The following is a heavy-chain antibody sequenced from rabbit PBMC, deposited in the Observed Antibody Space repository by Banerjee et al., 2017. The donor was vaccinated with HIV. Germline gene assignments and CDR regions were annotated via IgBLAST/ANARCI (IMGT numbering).Heavy chain of an antibody. V-gene: IGHV1S7*01. CDR3: ARGGGSYDDYGGIDAFDP. CDR1: GFDFSSYY. Sequence: QLKESGGGLVQPGGSLKLSCKASGFDFSSYYMSWVRQAPGKGLEWIGYIDPVFGSTYSASWVNGRFTISSHNAQNTLYLQLNSLTAADTATYFCARGGGSYDDYGGIDAFDPRGPGTLVTVS. D-gene: IGHD2-1*01. J-gene: IGHJ2*01. CDR2: IDPVFGST.